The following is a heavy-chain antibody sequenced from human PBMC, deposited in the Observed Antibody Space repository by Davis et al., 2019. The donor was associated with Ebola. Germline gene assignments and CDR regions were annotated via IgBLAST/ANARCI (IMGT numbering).Heavy chain of an antibody. CDR3: AKSATYSGYDGYYYYGMDV. Sequence: GESLKISCAASGFTFSSYAMHWVRQAPGKGLEWVAVISYDGSNKYYADSVKGRFTISRDNSKNTLYLQMNSLRAEDTAVYYCAKSATYSGYDGYYYYGMDVWGQGTTVTASS. V-gene: IGHV3-30-3*02. J-gene: IGHJ6*02. CDR1: GFTFSSYA. CDR2: ISYDGSNK. D-gene: IGHD5-12*01.